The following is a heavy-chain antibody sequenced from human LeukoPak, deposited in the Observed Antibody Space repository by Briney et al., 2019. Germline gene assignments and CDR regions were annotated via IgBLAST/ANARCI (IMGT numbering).Heavy chain of an antibody. CDR3: ARSWVVPAATLDY. V-gene: IGHV4-34*01. CDR1: GGSFSGYY. CDR2: INHSGST. J-gene: IGHJ4*02. D-gene: IGHD2-2*01. Sequence: SETLSLTCAVYGGSFSGYYWSWIRQPPGKGLEWIGEINHSGSTNYNPSLKSRVTISVDTSKNQFSLKLSSVTAADTAVYYCARSWVVPAATLDYWGQGTLVTVSS.